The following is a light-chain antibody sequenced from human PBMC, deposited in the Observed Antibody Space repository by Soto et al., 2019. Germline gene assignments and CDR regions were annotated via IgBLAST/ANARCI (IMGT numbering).Light chain of an antibody. CDR2: AAS. CDR1: QGISSY. V-gene: IGKV1-9*01. Sequence: IQLTQSPSSLSASVGARVTTTCRASQGISSYLAWYQQKPGKAPKLLIYAASTLQSGVPSRFSGSGSGTDFTLTISSLQPEDFATYYCQQLNSYPSITFGQGTRLEI. CDR3: QQLNSYPSIT. J-gene: IGKJ5*01.